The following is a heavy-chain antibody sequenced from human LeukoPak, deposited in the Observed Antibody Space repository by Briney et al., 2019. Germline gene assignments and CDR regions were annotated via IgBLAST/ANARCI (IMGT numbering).Heavy chain of an antibody. Sequence: GGSLRLSCAASGFTFSSYGMHWVRQAPGKGLEWVAVISYDGSNQYYADSVKGRFTISRDNSKNTLYLQMNSLRAEDTAVYYCAKEWVTNAFDIWGQGIMVTVSS. CDR2: ISYDGSNQ. J-gene: IGHJ3*02. CDR1: GFTFSSYG. D-gene: IGHD5-18*01. CDR3: AKEWVTNAFDI. V-gene: IGHV3-30*18.